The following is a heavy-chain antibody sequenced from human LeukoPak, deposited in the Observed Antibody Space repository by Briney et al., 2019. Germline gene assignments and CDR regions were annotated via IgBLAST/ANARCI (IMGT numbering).Heavy chain of an antibody. CDR3: AKEGAYPIITYDS. V-gene: IGHV3-7*01. J-gene: IGHJ5*01. CDR2: IKRDGNEK. D-gene: IGHD3-10*01. Sequence: GGSLRLSCAASGFTFSSYWMNWVRQAPGKGLEWVANIKRDGNEKNYVDSVRGRFSISRDNAKNSLYLQMDSLRAEDTSVYYCAKEGAYPIITYDSWGQGALVTVSS. CDR1: GFTFSSYW.